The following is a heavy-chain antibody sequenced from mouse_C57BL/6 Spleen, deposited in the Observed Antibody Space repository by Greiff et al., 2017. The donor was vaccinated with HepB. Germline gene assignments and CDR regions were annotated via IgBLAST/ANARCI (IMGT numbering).Heavy chain of an antibody. J-gene: IGHJ1*03. V-gene: IGHV1-64*01. CDR2: IHPNSGST. Sequence: VQLQQPGAELVKPGASVKLSCKASGYTFTSYWMPWVKQRPGQGLEWIGMIHPNSGSTNYNEKFKSKATLTVDKSSSTAYMQLSSQTSEDSAVYYWARGGGSSHWYFDVWGTGTTVTVSS. D-gene: IGHD1-1*01. CDR1: GYTFTSYW. CDR3: ARGGGSSHWYFDV.